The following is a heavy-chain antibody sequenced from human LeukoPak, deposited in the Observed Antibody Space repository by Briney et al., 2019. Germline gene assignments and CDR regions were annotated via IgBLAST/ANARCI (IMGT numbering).Heavy chain of an antibody. J-gene: IGHJ4*02. CDR2: ISDSGDST. CDR1: GFTFSSHA. CDR3: AKYAVVGTPFFDY. V-gene: IGHV3-23*01. D-gene: IGHD2-15*01. Sequence: PGGSLRLPCAASGFTFSSHAMSWVRQAPGKGLEWVSAISDSGDSTYYADSVKGRFTISRDNSKNTLYLQMSSLRAEDTAVYYCAKYAVVGTPFFDYWGQGTLVTISS.